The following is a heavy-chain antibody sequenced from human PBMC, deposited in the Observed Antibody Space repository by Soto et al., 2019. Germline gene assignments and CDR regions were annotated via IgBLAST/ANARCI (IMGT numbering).Heavy chain of an antibody. CDR1: GFTFSSYS. V-gene: IGHV3-21*01. CDR2: ISSSSSYI. J-gene: IGHJ4*02. Sequence: EVQLVESGGGLVKPGGSLRLSCAASGFTFSSYSMNWVRQAPGKGLEWVSSISSSSSYIYYADSVKGRFTISRDNAKNSLYLQMNSLRDEDTAVYYCARDPPRRDGNKVDYWGQGTLVTVSS. CDR3: ARDPPRRDGNKVDY.